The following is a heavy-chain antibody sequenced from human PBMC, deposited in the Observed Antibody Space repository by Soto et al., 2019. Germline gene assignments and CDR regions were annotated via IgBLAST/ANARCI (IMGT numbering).Heavy chain of an antibody. CDR1: GFTFSSYA. CDR3: AKVGYSGYEQYYYYYYGMDV. Sequence: LRLSCAASGFTFSSYAMSWVRQAPGKGLEWVSAISGSGGSTYYADSVKGRFTISRDNSKNTLYLQMNSLRAEDTAVYYCAKVGYSGYEQYYYYYYGMDVWGQGTTVTVSS. CDR2: ISGSGGST. V-gene: IGHV3-23*01. J-gene: IGHJ6*02. D-gene: IGHD5-12*01.